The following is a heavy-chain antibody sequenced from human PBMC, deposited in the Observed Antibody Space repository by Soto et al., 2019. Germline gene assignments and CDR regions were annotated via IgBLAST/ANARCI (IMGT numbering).Heavy chain of an antibody. CDR1: GGSISSSSYY. CDR2: IYYSGST. J-gene: IGHJ4*02. V-gene: IGHV4-39*01. D-gene: IGHD6-13*01. CDR3: ARRIAAAGTDY. Sequence: SETLSLTCTVSGGSISSSSYYWGWIRQPPGKGLEWIGSIYYSGSTYYNPSLKSRVTISVDTSKNQFSLKLSSVTAADTAVYYCARRIAAAGTDYWGQGTLVTVSS.